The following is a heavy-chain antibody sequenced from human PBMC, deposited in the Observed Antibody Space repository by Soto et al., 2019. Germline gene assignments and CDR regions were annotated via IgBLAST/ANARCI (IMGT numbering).Heavy chain of an antibody. V-gene: IGHV3-21*01. CDR1: GFTFSSYS. CDR2: ISSSSSYI. CDR3: ARGQLELRPKKSYCYGMDV. Sequence: EVQLVESGGGLVKPGGSLRLSCAASGFTFSSYSMNWVRQAPGKGLEWVSSISSSSSYIYYADSVKGRFTISRDNAKNSLYLQMNSLRAEDTAVYYCARGQLELRPKKSYCYGMDVWGQGTTVTVSS. D-gene: IGHD1-7*01. J-gene: IGHJ6*02.